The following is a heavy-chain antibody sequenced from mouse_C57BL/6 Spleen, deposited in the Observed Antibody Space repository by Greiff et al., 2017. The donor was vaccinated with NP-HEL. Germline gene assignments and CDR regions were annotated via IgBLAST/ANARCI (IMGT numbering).Heavy chain of an antibody. V-gene: IGHV5-4*01. CDR3: ARDKDSTRHYAMDY. J-gene: IGHJ4*01. Sequence: EVMLVESGGGLVKPGGSLKLSCAASGFTFSSYAMSWVRQTPEKRLEWVATISDGGSYTYYPDNVKGRFTISRDNAKNNLYLQMSHLKSEDTAMYYCARDKDSTRHYAMDYWGQGTSVTVSS. CDR1: GFTFSSYA. CDR2: ISDGGSYT. D-gene: IGHD2-1*01.